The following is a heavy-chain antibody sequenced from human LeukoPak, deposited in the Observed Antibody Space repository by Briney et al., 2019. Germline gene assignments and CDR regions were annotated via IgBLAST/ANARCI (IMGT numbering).Heavy chain of an antibody. Sequence: GRSLRLSCAASGFTSSSYAMHWVRQAPGKGLEWVAVISYDGSNKYYADSVKGRFTISRDNSKNTLYLQMNSLRAEDTAVYYCARLRSPRGPDSSGSGGAFDIWGQGTMVTVSS. CDR2: ISYDGSNK. J-gene: IGHJ3*02. V-gene: IGHV3-30-3*01. CDR3: ARLRSPRGPDSSGSGGAFDI. D-gene: IGHD3-22*01. CDR1: GFTSSSYA.